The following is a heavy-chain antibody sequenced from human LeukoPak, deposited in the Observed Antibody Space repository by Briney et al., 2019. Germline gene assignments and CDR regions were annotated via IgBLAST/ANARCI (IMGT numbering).Heavy chain of an antibody. Sequence: GGSLRLSCAGSKFTFSSYGMHWVRQAPGKGLEWVAVIWFDGSNRYYADSVKGRFTISRDNSKSTLYLQMSSLRAEDTAVYYCARDFAGATLYYYYGMDVWGQGTTVTVSS. CDR1: KFTFSSYG. V-gene: IGHV3-33*01. CDR2: IWFDGSNR. CDR3: ARDFAGATLYYYYGMDV. D-gene: IGHD1-26*01. J-gene: IGHJ6*02.